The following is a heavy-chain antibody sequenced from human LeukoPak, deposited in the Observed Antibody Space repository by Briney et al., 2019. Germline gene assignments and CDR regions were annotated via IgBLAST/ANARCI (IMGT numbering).Heavy chain of an antibody. J-gene: IGHJ4*02. CDR2: ISTFNGNT. D-gene: IGHD3-22*01. CDR3: ARDSYYYDSSGYYVYFDY. V-gene: IGHV1-18*01. Sequence: GASVKVSCKASGYTFTSHGISWVRQAPGQGLGWMGWISTFNGNTNYAQKFQGRVTMTTDTSTSTAFMELRSLRSDDTAVYYCARDSYYYDSSGYYVYFDYWGQGTLVTVSS. CDR1: GYTFTSHG.